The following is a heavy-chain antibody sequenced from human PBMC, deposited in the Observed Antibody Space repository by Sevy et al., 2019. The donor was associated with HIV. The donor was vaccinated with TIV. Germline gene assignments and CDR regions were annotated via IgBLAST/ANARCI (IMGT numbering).Heavy chain of an antibody. J-gene: IGHJ6*02. V-gene: IGHV3-7*01. CDR2: IKQDGSEK. Sequence: GGSLRLSCAASGFTFSSYWMSWVRQAPGKGLEWVANIKQDGSEKYYVDSVKGRFTISRDNAKSSLYLQMNSLRAEETAVYYCASLIGYCSSTSCRRDYYYYYGMDVWGQGTTVTVSS. CDR3: ASLIGYCSSTSCRRDYYYYYGMDV. CDR1: GFTFSSYW. D-gene: IGHD2-2*01.